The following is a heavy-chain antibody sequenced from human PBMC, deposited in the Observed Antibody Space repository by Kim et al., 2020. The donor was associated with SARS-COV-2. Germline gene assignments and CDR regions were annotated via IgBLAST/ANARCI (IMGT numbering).Heavy chain of an antibody. CDR3: AKAARSFDIVVVPAAILFDY. D-gene: IGHD2-2*01. CDR2: ISGSGGST. V-gene: IGHV3-23*01. CDR1: GFTFSSYA. J-gene: IGHJ4*02. Sequence: GGSLRLSCAASGFTFSSYAMSWVRQAPGKGLEWVSAISGSGGSTYYADSVKGRFTISRDNSKNTLYLQMNSLRAEDTAVYYCAKAARSFDIVVVPAAILFDYWGQGTLVTVSS.